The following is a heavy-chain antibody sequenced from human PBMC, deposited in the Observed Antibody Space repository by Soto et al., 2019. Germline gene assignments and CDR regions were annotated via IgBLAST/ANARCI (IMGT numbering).Heavy chain of an antibody. Sequence: SETLSLTCTVSGGSVSSGSYYWSWIRQPPGKGLEWIGYIYYSGSTNYNPSLKSRVTISVDTSKNQFSLKLSSVTAADTAVYYCASTTGTTFFLNNFDYWGQGTLVTVSS. V-gene: IGHV4-61*01. CDR3: ASTTGTTFFLNNFDY. CDR2: IYYSGST. CDR1: GGSVSSGSYY. D-gene: IGHD1-1*01. J-gene: IGHJ4*02.